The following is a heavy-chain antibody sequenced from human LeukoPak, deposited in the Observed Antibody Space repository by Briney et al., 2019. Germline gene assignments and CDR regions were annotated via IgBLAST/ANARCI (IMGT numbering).Heavy chain of an antibody. CDR3: TREKRYFDWFQADY. J-gene: IGHJ4*02. CDR1: AFTSSDYA. V-gene: IGHV3-49*03. CDR2: IRTKAYGGTA. Sequence: GSLRLSCTPSAFTSSDYAMGWFRQGPGGGLEWGGFIRTKAYGGTAEYAASVKGRFTISRDDSKTIDYLQMNSLKTEDTAVYYCTREKRYFDWFQADYWGQGTLVTVSS. D-gene: IGHD3-9*01.